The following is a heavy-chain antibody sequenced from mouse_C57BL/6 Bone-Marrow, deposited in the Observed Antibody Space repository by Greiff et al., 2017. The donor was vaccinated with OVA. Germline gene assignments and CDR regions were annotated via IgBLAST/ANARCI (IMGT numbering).Heavy chain of an antibody. V-gene: IGHV1-69*01. CDR2: IDPSDSYT. CDR3: ARFGDYGYYFDY. CDR1: GYTFTSYW. Sequence: VQLQQPGAELVMPGASVKLSCKASGYTFTSYWMHWVKQRPGQGLEWIGEIDPSDSYTNYNQKFKGKATLTVDKSSSTAYMQLSRLTSEDSAVYYCARFGDYGYYFDYWGQGTTLTVSS. J-gene: IGHJ2*01. D-gene: IGHD2-4*01.